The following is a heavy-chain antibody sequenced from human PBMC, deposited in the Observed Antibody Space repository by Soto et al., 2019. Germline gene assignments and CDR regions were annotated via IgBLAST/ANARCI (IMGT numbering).Heavy chain of an antibody. CDR3: ARVMDDWNSVRFDP. J-gene: IGHJ5*02. Sequence: QVQLVQSGAEVKKPGASVKVSCKASGYPFTDYYLHWARQAPGQGLEWMGWINPNSGGTDYAQKFQGRVTMTRDMSISTAYMELSALKCDDTAVYYCARVMDDWNSVRFDPWGQGTLVTVSS. V-gene: IGHV1-2*02. CDR1: GYPFTDYY. CDR2: INPNSGGT. D-gene: IGHD1-7*01.